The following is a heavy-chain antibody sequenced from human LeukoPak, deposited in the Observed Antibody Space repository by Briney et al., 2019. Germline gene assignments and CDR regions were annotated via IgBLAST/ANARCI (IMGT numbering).Heavy chain of an antibody. CDR1: GGSISSGDYY. D-gene: IGHD4-23*01. CDR2: IYYSGGT. V-gene: IGHV4-30-4*08. Sequence: KASETLSLTCTVSGGSISSGDYYWSWIRQPPGKGLEWIGYIYYSGGTYYNPSLKSRVTISVDTSKNQFSLKLSSVTAADTAVYYCARRDPRDYGGTNSDDYYYYYMDVWGKGTTVTVSS. J-gene: IGHJ6*03. CDR3: ARRDPRDYGGTNSDDYYYYYMDV.